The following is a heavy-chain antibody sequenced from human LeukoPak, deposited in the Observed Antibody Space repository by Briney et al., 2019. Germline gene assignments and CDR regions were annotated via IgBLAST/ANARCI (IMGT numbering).Heavy chain of an antibody. Sequence: GGSLRLSCAASGFTFSSYAMSWVRQAPGKGLEWVSLISGNGGSTYYADSVKGRFTISRDNSKNTLSLQMNNLRAEDTAVYYCAGTAFYLDYWGQGTLVTVSS. CDR1: GFTFSSYA. CDR2: ISGNGGST. D-gene: IGHD2-21*02. V-gene: IGHV3-23*01. J-gene: IGHJ4*02. CDR3: AGTAFYLDY.